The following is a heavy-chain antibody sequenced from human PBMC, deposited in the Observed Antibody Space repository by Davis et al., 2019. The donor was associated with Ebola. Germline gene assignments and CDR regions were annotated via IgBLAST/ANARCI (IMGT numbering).Heavy chain of an antibody. J-gene: IGHJ6*02. CDR1: GYTFTSYD. Sequence: ASVKVSCKASGYTFTSYDINWVRQATGQGLEWMGWMNPNSGNTGYAQKFQGRVTMTRNTSISTAYMELSRLRSDDTAVYYCARDGITIFGVVIMGYYYYGMDVWGQGTTVTVSS. V-gene: IGHV1-8*01. CDR3: ARDGITIFGVVIMGYYYYGMDV. D-gene: IGHD3-3*01. CDR2: MNPNSGNT.